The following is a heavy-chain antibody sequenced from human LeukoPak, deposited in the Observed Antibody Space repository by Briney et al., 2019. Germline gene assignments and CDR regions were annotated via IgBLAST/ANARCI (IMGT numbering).Heavy chain of an antibody. J-gene: IGHJ4*02. CDR3: ARSLVVPTCDDFWSGGRFDY. D-gene: IGHD3-3*01. Sequence: ASVKVSCKASGYTFTGYYMHWVRHAPGQGLEWMGWINPNSGGTNYAQKFQGRVTMTRDTSISTAYMELSRLRSDDTAVFYCARSLVVPTCDDFWSGGRFDYWGQGTLVTVSS. CDR2: INPNSGGT. CDR1: GYTFTGYY. V-gene: IGHV1-2*02.